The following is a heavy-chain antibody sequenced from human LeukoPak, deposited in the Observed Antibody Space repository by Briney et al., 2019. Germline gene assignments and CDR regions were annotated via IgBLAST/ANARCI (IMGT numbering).Heavy chain of an antibody. CDR2: IYPGDSDT. CDR3: VKLYYYDSSGWGSFDY. Sequence: GGSLKISCKGSGYSFTSYWIAWVRQMPGKGLEWMGIIYPGDSDTRYSPSFQGQVIISADKSIYTAYLQWSSLKASDTAMYYCVKLYYYDSSGWGSFDYWGQGTLVTVSS. V-gene: IGHV5-51*01. J-gene: IGHJ4*02. D-gene: IGHD3-22*01. CDR1: GYSFTSYW.